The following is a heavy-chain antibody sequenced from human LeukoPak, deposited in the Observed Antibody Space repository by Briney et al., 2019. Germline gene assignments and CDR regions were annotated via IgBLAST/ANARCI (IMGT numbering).Heavy chain of an antibody. CDR3: AKDPIFSGSYGVFDS. D-gene: IGHD1-26*01. J-gene: IGHJ4*02. CDR2: ISGSGGST. V-gene: IGHV3-23*01. CDR1: GFTFSSYA. Sequence: GGSLRLSCAASGFTFSSYAMSWVRQAPGKGLEWVSAISGSGGSTYYADSVKGRFTISRDNSKDTLYLQMDSLRAGDTAVYYCAKDPIFSGSYGVFDSWGQGTLVTVSS.